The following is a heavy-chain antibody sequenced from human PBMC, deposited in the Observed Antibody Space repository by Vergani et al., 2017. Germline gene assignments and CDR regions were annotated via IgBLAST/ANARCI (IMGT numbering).Heavy chain of an antibody. J-gene: IGHJ4*02. V-gene: IGHV1-2*02. Sequence: QVQLVQSGAEVKKPGASVKVSCKASGYTFTGYYMHWVRQAPGQGLEWLGWINPNSGGTNYAQKFQGRVTMTRDTSISTAYMELSRLRSDDTAVYYCARGAYCGGDCYSPIDYWGQGTLVTVSS. D-gene: IGHD2-21*01. CDR2: INPNSGGT. CDR1: GYTFTGYY. CDR3: ARGAYCGGDCYSPIDY.